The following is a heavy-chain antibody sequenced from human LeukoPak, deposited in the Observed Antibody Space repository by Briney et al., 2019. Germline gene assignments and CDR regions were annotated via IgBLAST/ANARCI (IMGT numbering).Heavy chain of an antibody. CDR1: GFIFVVYA. D-gene: IGHD1-1*01. CDR2: ISWDSGSI. J-gene: IGHJ4*01. V-gene: IGHV3-9*01. Sequence: PGSSLRLFCAVSGFIFVVYAMHWARHHPGKGREWVSFISWDSGSIRTADTVEGPFPISSAKAKNSLYLPMNSLRAQDTVTYYFAKGLRSSLERPYDYWGQGTPGHRLL. CDR3: AKGLRSSLERPYDY.